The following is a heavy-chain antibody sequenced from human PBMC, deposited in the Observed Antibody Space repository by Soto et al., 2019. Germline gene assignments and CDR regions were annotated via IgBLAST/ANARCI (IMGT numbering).Heavy chain of an antibody. J-gene: IGHJ6*02. D-gene: IGHD3-22*01. CDR1: GFTVSSNY. V-gene: IGHV3-53*01. Sequence: TGGSLRLSCAASGFTVSSNYMSWVRQAPGKGLEWVSVIYSGGSTYYADSVKGRFTISRDNSKNTLYLQMNSLRAEDTAVSYCARETYSSDSSGYYSDYYYNGRGVHHQGTTLSVSS. CDR3: ARETYSSDSSGYYSDYYYNGRGV. CDR2: IYSGGST.